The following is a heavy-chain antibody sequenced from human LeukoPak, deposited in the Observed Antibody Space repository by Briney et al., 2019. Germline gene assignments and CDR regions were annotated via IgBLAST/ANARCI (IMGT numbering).Heavy chain of an antibody. D-gene: IGHD2-2*01. V-gene: IGHV4-61*02. CDR1: GGSISTDLYY. Sequence: SQTLSLTCTVSGGSISTDLYYWTWIRQPAGKGLEWIGRIYSNGWTDYNPPLKSRVSISIDTSKNHFSLKMSLATAADTAVYYCARLAMQQPFDYWGQGTLVTVSS. CDR3: ARLAMQQPFDY. J-gene: IGHJ4*02. CDR2: IYSNGWT.